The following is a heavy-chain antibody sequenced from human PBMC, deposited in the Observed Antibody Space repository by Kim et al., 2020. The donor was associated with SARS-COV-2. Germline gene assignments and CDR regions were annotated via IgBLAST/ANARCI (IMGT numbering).Heavy chain of an antibody. CDR1: GFTFSSYA. J-gene: IGHJ2*01. CDR3: ARVSYGYCSSTSCLSWYFDL. CDR2: ISYDGSNK. Sequence: GGSLRLSCAASGFTFSSYAMHWVRQAPGKGLEWVAVISYDGSNKYYADSVKGRFTISRDNSKNTLYLQMNSLRAEDTAVYYCARVSYGYCSSTSCLSWYFDLWGHGTLVTVSS. V-gene: IGHV3-30*04. D-gene: IGHD2-2*01.